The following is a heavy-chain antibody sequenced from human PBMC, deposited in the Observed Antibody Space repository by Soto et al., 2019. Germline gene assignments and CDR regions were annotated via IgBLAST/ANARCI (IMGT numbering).Heavy chain of an antibody. V-gene: IGHV1-69*13. Sequence: SVKVSCKASGGTFSSYAISWVRQAPGQGLEWMGGIIPIFGTANYAQKLQGRVTITADESTSTAYVELSSLRSEDTAVYYCARGHYYDSSGYFSAFDYWGQGTLVTVSS. CDR3: ARGHYYDSSGYFSAFDY. J-gene: IGHJ4*02. CDR2: IIPIFGTA. D-gene: IGHD3-22*01. CDR1: GGTFSSYA.